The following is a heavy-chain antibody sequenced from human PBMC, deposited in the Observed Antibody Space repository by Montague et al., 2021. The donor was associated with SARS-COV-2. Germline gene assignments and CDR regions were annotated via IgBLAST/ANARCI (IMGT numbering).Heavy chain of an antibody. CDR1: GGSISSYY. CDR3: ARYTRQIRLIVFDYGMDV. Sequence: ETLSLTCTVSGGSISSYYWSWIRQPPGKGLEWIGYVYYSGSTNYNPSLKSRVTISVDTSKNQFSLKLSSVTAADTAVYYCARYTRQIRLIVFDYGMDVWGQGTTVTVSS. D-gene: IGHD4-17*01. V-gene: IGHV4-59*01. J-gene: IGHJ6*02. CDR2: VYYSGST.